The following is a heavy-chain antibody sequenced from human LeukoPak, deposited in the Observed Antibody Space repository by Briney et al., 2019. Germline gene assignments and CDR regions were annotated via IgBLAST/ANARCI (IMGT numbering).Heavy chain of an antibody. Sequence: SETLSLTCSVYGASITSGRYYWGWMRQAPGKELEWIGTIHYSGTPTFYNPSLESRVSLFSDTSRNDFSLRLRSVTAADTAVYYCADGGDDAKAGYWGQGTLVTVSS. J-gene: IGHJ4*02. CDR1: GASITSGRYY. V-gene: IGHV4-39*02. CDR2: IHYSGTPT. CDR3: ADGGDDAKAGY. D-gene: IGHD3-16*01.